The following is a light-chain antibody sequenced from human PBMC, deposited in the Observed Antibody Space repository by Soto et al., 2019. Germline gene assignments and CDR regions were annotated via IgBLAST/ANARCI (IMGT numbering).Light chain of an antibody. CDR3: QQYGSPTWT. V-gene: IGKV3-20*01. J-gene: IGKJ1*01. Sequence: EVVLTQSPATLSVSPGGRATLSCRASQSISDTLAWYQQKPGQAPRLLIYGASSRATGIPDRFSGSGSGTDFTLTISRLEPEDFAVYYCQQYGSPTWTFGQGTKVDIK. CDR1: QSISDT. CDR2: GAS.